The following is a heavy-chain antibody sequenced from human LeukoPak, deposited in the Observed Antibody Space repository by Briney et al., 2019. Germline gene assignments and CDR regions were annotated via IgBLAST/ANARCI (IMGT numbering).Heavy chain of an antibody. Sequence: PSETLSLTCTVSGYSISSGYYRGWIRQPPGKGLEWIGSIYHSGSTYYNPSLKSRVTISVDTPKNQFSLKLSSVTAADTAVYYCARRAAIENYFDYWGQGTLVTVSS. J-gene: IGHJ4*02. CDR1: GYSISSGYY. D-gene: IGHD2-21*01. V-gene: IGHV4-38-2*02. CDR2: IYHSGST. CDR3: ARRAAIENYFDY.